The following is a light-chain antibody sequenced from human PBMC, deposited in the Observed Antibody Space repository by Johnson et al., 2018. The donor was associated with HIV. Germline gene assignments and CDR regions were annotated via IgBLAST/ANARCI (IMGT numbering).Light chain of an antibody. CDR3: ATWDTSLSTGGV. Sequence: QSVLTQPPSVSAAPGQRVTISCSGASSTFGNSYISWYQLLPGSPPKLLVFKNNERPSGIPDRFSGSNSGTSATLDITGRQTGDEADYYCATWDTSLSTGGVFGTGTKVTVL. CDR1: SSTFGNSY. CDR2: KNN. V-gene: IGLV1-51*02. J-gene: IGLJ1*01.